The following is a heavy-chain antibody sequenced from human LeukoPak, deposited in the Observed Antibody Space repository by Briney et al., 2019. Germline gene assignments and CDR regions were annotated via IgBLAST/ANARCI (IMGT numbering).Heavy chain of an antibody. CDR1: GGSVSSYY. CDR3: ARVGDWNDLVY. Sequence: SETLSLTCTVSGGSVSSYYWSWIRRPPGRGLEWIGYIYYTGGTNYNPSLKSRVTISVDTPKNQFSLKLRSVSAADTAVYYCARVGDWNDLVYWGQGTLVTVSS. J-gene: IGHJ4*02. D-gene: IGHD1-1*01. CDR2: IYYTGGT. V-gene: IGHV4-59*02.